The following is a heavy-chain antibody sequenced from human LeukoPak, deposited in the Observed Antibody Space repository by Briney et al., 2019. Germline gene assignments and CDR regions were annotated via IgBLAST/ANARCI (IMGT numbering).Heavy chain of an antibody. V-gene: IGHV4-61*01. Sequence: SETLSLTCTVSGGSVSSGSYYWSWIRQPPGKGLEWIGYIYYSGSTNYNPSLKSRVTISVDTSKNQFSLKLSSVTAADTAVDYCARAGLDILTGYPNWFDPWGQGTLVTVSS. CDR3: ARAGLDILTGYPNWFDP. D-gene: IGHD3-9*01. J-gene: IGHJ5*02. CDR2: IYYSGST. CDR1: GGSVSSGSYY.